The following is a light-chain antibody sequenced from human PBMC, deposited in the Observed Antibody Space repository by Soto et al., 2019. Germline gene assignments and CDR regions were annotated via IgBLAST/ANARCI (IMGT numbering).Light chain of an antibody. Sequence: EIVLTQSPATLSLSPGERATLSCRASQSVGNNLAWYQQKPGQAPGLLIYEASTRATGIPARFSGSGSGTDLTLTISSLEPEDFAVYYCQQHANWPLTFGGGTQVEI. V-gene: IGKV3-11*01. CDR1: QSVGNN. CDR2: EAS. J-gene: IGKJ4*01. CDR3: QQHANWPLT.